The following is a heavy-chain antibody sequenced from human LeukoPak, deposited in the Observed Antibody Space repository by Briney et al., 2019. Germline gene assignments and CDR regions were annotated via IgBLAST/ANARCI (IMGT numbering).Heavy chain of an antibody. CDR2: ISGSGGST. CDR3: AKGRDGYNPSYFDY. J-gene: IGHJ4*02. D-gene: IGHD5-24*01. CDR1: GFTFSNYA. Sequence: GGSLRLSCAASGFTFSNYAMSWARQAPGKGLEWVSAISGSGGSTFYADSVKGRFTISRDNSKNTLYLQMNSLRAEDTAVYYCAKGRDGYNPSYFDYWGQGTLVTVSS. V-gene: IGHV3-23*01.